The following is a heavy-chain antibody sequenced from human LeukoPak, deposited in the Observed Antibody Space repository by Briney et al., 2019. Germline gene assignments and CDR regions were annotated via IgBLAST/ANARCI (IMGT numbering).Heavy chain of an antibody. D-gene: IGHD6-19*01. V-gene: IGHV4-59*08. Sequence: SETLSLTCTVSGGPISSYYWSWIRQPPGKGREWIGYIYYSGITNSNPFLKSRVTISVDTSKNHVSLKLTSVTAADTAGYYSARRGSSGWYADFDYWGHGTLVSVSS. CDR2: IYYSGIT. CDR3: ARRGSSGWYADFDY. CDR1: GGPISSYY. J-gene: IGHJ4*01.